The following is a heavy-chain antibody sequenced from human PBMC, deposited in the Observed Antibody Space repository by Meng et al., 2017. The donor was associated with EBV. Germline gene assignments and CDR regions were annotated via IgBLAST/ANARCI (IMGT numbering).Heavy chain of an antibody. Sequence: LVEAGAWGQRPGTSVSVACKASGDTFTRYYLHWVREAAGQGLEWMGKINPSGGSTSFAKKFQSRVTMTRNTSTSTVYMELSSLRSEDTAVYYCARGGTIALGYWGQGTLVTVSS. CDR1: GDTFTRYY. D-gene: IGHD3-3*01. J-gene: IGHJ4*02. CDR2: INPSGGST. V-gene: IGHV1-46*01. CDR3: ARGGTIALGY.